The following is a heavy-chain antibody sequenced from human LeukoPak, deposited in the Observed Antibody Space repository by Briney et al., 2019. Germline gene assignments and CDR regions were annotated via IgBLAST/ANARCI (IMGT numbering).Heavy chain of an antibody. CDR2: INHSGST. D-gene: IGHD5-12*01. CDR3: ARGERKIVALDY. J-gene: IGHJ4*02. CDR1: GGSFSGYY. Sequence: SETLSLTCAVYGGSFSGYYWSWIRQSPGKGLEWIGEINHSGSTNYNPSLKSRVTISVDTSKNQFSLKLSSVTAADTAVYYCARGERKIVALDYWGQGTLVTVSS. V-gene: IGHV4-34*01.